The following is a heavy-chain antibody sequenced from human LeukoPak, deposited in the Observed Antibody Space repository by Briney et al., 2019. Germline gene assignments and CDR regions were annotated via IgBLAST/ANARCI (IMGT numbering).Heavy chain of an antibody. CDR3: AREEYYYDSSGHFDY. CDR1: GGSISSGDYY. CDR2: IYYSGST. J-gene: IGHJ4*02. Sequence: KSSETLSLTCTVSGGSISSGDYYWSWIRQPPGKGLEWIGYIYYSGSTYYNPSLKSRVTISVDTSKNQFSLKLSSVTAADTAVYYCAREEYYYDSSGHFDYWGQGTLVTVSS. V-gene: IGHV4-30-4*01. D-gene: IGHD3-22*01.